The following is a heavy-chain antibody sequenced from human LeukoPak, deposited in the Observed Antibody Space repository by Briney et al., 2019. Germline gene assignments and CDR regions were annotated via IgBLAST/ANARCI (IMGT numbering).Heavy chain of an antibody. V-gene: IGHV3-23*01. CDR1: GFTFRSDA. Sequence: PGGSLRVSCVGSGFTFRSDAMSWVRQGPEKGLEFVSVIYENGGTTHYPDSVKGRFSISRHNSKNTLYLQMDSLRGEDTAVYYCAKDFRIGYPAHFDYWGQGALVTVSS. D-gene: IGHD5-12*01. CDR2: IYENGGTT. CDR3: AKDFRIGYPAHFDY. J-gene: IGHJ4*02.